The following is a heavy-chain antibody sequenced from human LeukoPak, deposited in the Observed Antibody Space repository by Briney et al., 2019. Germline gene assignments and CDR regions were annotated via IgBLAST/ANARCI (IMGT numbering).Heavy chain of an antibody. V-gene: IGHV3-23*01. Sequence: PGGSLRLSCAASGFTFSSYAMSWVRQAPGKGLEWVSAISGSGGSTYYADSVKGRFTISRDNSKNTLYLQMNSLRAEDTAVYYCAKFLPDYDFWSGYLDYWGQGTLVTVSS. J-gene: IGHJ4*02. CDR3: AKFLPDYDFWSGYLDY. CDR2: ISGSGGST. CDR1: GFTFSSYA. D-gene: IGHD3-3*01.